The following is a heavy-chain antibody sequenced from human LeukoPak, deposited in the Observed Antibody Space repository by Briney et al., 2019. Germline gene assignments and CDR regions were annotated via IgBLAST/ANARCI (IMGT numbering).Heavy chain of an antibody. CDR1: GGSISSSNW. D-gene: IGHD3-10*01. V-gene: IGHV4-4*02. CDR2: INHSGST. J-gene: IGHJ4*02. CDR3: ARDATGGYFDY. Sequence: SETLSLTCAVSGGSISSSNWWSGVRQPPGKGLEWIGEINHSGSTNYNPSLRSRVTISVDKSKSQFSLKLSSVTAADTAVYYCARDATGGYFDYWGQGTLVTVSS.